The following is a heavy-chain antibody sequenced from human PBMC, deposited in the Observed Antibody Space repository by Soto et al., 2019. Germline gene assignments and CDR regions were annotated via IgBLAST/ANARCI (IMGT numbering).Heavy chain of an antibody. J-gene: IGHJ6*02. CDR3: ARDFGGYDFWSGYYTWYYYYGMDV. D-gene: IGHD3-3*01. V-gene: IGHV3-74*01. CDR1: EFTFSSYW. Sequence: HPGGSLRLSCAASEFTFSSYWMHWVRQAPGKGLVWVSRINSDGSSTSYADSVKGRFTISRDNAKNTLYLQMNSLRAEDTAVYYCARDFGGYDFWSGYYTWYYYYGMDVWGQGTTVTVSS. CDR2: INSDGSST.